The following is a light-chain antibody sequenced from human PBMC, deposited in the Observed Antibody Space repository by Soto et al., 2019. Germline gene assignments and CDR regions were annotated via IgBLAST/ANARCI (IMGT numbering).Light chain of an antibody. J-gene: IGKJ5*01. CDR2: TAS. Sequence: DIQMTQSPSSLSASVGDRVTITCRTSQPISDYLNWYQQKPGKAPSLLIYTASSLQTGVPSRFSGSGSGTHFTLTINSLQPGDFATYYCQQSYMDPITFGQGTRLEIK. CDR1: QPISDY. CDR3: QQSYMDPIT. V-gene: IGKV1-39*01.